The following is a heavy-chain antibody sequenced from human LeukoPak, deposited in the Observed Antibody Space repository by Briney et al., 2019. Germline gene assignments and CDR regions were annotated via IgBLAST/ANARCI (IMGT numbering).Heavy chain of an antibody. V-gene: IGHV1-8*01. D-gene: IGHD4-17*01. Sequence: ASVKVSCKASGYTFTSYDINWVRQATGQGREWMGWMNPNSGNTGYAQKFQGRVTMTRNTSISTAYMELSSLRSEDTAVYYCARGRRSSDYGDYGTVKDWGQGTLVTVST. J-gene: IGHJ4*02. CDR1: GYTFTSYD. CDR3: ARGRRSSDYGDYGTVKD. CDR2: MNPNSGNT.